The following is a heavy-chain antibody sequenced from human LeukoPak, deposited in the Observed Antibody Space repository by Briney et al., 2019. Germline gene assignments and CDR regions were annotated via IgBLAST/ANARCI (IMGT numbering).Heavy chain of an antibody. Sequence: GGSLRLSCTASGFTFGTFGMHWVRQAPGKGLEWVAAISDDGNHQYYIDSVRGRFSISRDNSKNTVYLQMTSLRADDTAVYYCTKLNNYDDYWGHGTQVTVSS. D-gene: IGHD1/OR15-1a*01. CDR3: TKLNNYDDY. CDR1: GFTFGTFG. V-gene: IGHV3-30*18. J-gene: IGHJ4*01. CDR2: ISDDGNHQ.